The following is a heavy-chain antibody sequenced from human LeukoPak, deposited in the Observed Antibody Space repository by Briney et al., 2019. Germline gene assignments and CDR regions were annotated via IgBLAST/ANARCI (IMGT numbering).Heavy chain of an antibody. CDR3: ARDPGIAVAGPGGYYFDY. CDR1: GYTFTGYY. D-gene: IGHD6-19*01. Sequence: ASVKVSCKASGYTFTGYYMHWVRQAPGQGLEWMGWINPNSGGTNYAQKFQGRVTMTRDTSISTAYMELSRLRSDDTAVYYCARDPGIAVAGPGGYYFDYWGQGTLVTVSS. CDR2: INPNSGGT. J-gene: IGHJ4*02. V-gene: IGHV1-2*02.